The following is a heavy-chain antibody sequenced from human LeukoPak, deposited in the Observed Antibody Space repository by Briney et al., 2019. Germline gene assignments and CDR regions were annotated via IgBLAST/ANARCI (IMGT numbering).Heavy chain of an antibody. J-gene: IGHJ4*02. CDR3: ARLPTGYFDY. V-gene: IGHV4-38-2*01. CDR1: GYSISSGFY. CDR2: IFHGGST. D-gene: IGHD1-1*01. Sequence: SETLSLTCAVSGYSISSGFYWGWIRQPPGQGLEWIGSIFHGGSTYYNPSLKSRVTISVDTSKNQFSLKLSSVTAADTAVYYCARLPTGYFDYWGQGTLVTVSS.